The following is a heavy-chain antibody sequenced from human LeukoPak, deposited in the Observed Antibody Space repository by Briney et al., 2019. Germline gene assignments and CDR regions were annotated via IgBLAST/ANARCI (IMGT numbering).Heavy chain of an antibody. V-gene: IGHV1-2*02. CDR2: INPKSGDA. J-gene: IGHJ4*02. CDR1: GSTFSDYH. D-gene: IGHD3-16*01. CDR3: ARGEYSNGYPYRLDS. Sequence: GASVKVSCKASGSTFSDYHINWVRQASGQGPEWMGWINPKSGDASYNQAFQGRVTMTRDTSISTAYMELNRLRSDDTAMYYCARGEYSNGYPYRLDSRGQGTLVTVSS.